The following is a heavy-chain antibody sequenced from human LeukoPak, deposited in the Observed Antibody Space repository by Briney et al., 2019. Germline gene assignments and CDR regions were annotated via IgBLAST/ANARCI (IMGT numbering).Heavy chain of an antibody. J-gene: IGHJ4*02. CDR3: ARWDSSGYYALTDY. CDR2: IYHSGST. V-gene: IGHV4-4*02. CDR1: GGSISSSNW. Sequence: SETLSLTCAVSGGSISSSNWWSWVRQPPRKGLEWIGEIYHSGSTNYNPSLKSRVTISVDKSKNQFSLKLSSVTAADTAVYYCARWDSSGYYALTDYWGQGTLVTVSS. D-gene: IGHD3-22*01.